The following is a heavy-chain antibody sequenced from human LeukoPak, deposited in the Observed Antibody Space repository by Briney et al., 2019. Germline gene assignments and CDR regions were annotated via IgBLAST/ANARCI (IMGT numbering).Heavy chain of an antibody. CDR3: ARDRWLGRDAFDI. D-gene: IGHD6-19*01. Sequence: GGSLRLSCAASGFTVSSNYMSWVRQAPGKGLEWVSVIYSGGSTYYADSVKGRFTISRDNSKNTLYLQMNSLRAEDTAVYYCARDRWLGRDAFDIWGQGTMVTVSS. CDR1: GFTVSSNY. CDR2: IYSGGST. J-gene: IGHJ3*02. V-gene: IGHV3-53*01.